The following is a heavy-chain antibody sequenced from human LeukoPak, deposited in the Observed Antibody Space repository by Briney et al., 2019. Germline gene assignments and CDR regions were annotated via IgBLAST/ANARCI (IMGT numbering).Heavy chain of an antibody. CDR2: INGDGSDT. Sequence: GGSLRLSCAASGFTFSNYWMHWVRQVPGKGPEWVSHINGDGSDTGYADSVKGRFTISRDNSKNTLYLQMNSLRAEDTAVYYCAKCAYYYDSSGYCPFDYWGQGTLVTVSS. J-gene: IGHJ4*02. V-gene: IGHV3-74*01. CDR3: AKCAYYYDSSGYCPFDY. D-gene: IGHD3-22*01. CDR1: GFTFSNYW.